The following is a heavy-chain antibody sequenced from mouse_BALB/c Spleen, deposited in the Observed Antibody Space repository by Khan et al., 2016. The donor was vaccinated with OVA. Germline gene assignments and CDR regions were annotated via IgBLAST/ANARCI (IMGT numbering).Heavy chain of an antibody. CDR1: GDSITSGY. D-gene: IGHD2-4*01. CDR2: ISYSGST. J-gene: IGHJ3*01. V-gene: IGHV3-8*02. CDR3: ARYDYDDDGAFAY. Sequence: VQLQQSGPSLVKPSQTLSLTCSVTGDSITSGYWNWIRKFPGNKLEYMGYISYSGSTYYNPSLKSRISVTRDTSKNQYYLQLNSVTTEDTATYYCARYDYDDDGAFAYWGQGTLVTVSA.